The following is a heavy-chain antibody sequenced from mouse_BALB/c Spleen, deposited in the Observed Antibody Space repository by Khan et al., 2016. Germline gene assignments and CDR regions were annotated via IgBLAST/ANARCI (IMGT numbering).Heavy chain of an antibody. CDR2: IDPANGNT. V-gene: IGHV14-3*02. D-gene: IGHD1-1*01. CDR1: GFNIKDTY. J-gene: IGHJ4*01. Sequence: VQLQQSGAESVKPGASVKLSCTATGFNIKDTYMYWVKQRPEQGLEWIGRIDPANGNTKYVPKFQGKATITADTSSNTAYLQLSNLTSEDTAVYYCARGLYYYGSSYYAMDYWGQGTSVTVSS. CDR3: ARGLYYYGSSYYAMDY.